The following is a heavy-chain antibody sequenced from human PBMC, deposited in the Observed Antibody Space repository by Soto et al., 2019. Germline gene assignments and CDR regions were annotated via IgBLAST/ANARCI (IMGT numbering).Heavy chain of an antibody. Sequence: TSETLSLTCTVSGGSSSSYCWTWFRQPPGKGLEWIGYIYYSGSTNYNPSLKSRVTISVDTSKNQFSLKLSSVTAADTAVYYCASGESSGYLDYWGQGTLVTVSS. V-gene: IGHV4-59*01. D-gene: IGHD3-22*01. CDR2: IYYSGST. J-gene: IGHJ4*02. CDR1: GGSSSSYC. CDR3: ASGESSGYLDY.